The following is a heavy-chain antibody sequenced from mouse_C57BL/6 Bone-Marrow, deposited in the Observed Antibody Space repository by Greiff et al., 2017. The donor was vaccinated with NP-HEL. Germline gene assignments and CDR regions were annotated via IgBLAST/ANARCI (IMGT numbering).Heavy chain of an antibody. CDR2: ISNGGGST. CDR3: ARPYDYDRAMDY. D-gene: IGHD2-4*01. V-gene: IGHV5-12*01. CDR1: GFTFSDYY. J-gene: IGHJ4*01. Sequence: EVKLQESGGGLVQPGGSLKLSCAASGFTFSDYYMYWVRQTPEKRLEWVAYISNGGGSTYYPDTVKGRFTISRDNAKNTLYLQMSRLKSEDTAMYYCARPYDYDRAMDYWGQGTSVTVSS.